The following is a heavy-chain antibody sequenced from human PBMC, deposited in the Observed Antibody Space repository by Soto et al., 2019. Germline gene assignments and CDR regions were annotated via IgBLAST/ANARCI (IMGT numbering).Heavy chain of an antibody. Sequence: QMQLVQSGPEVKKPGTSVKVSCKASGFNFTSSAVQWVRQARGQRLELIGWIVVGRGNTNYAQKFQERVTIPRDMSTSTAYMELSSLRSEDTAVYYCAAALHDYGDYVGFYFDYWGQGTLVTVSS. V-gene: IGHV1-58*01. D-gene: IGHD4-17*01. J-gene: IGHJ4*02. CDR3: AAALHDYGDYVGFYFDY. CDR2: IVVGRGNT. CDR1: GFNFTSSA.